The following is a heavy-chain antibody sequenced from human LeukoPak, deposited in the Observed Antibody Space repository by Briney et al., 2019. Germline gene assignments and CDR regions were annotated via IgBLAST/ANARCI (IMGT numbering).Heavy chain of an antibody. J-gene: IGHJ3*02. D-gene: IGHD3-22*01. CDR3: ARGATSSGYYLAGAFDI. V-gene: IGHV1-2*02. CDR2: INPNSGGT. Sequence: ASVKVYCKASGYTFTGYYMHWVRQAPGQGLEWMGCINPNSGGTNYAQKFQGRVTMTRDTSISTAYMELSRLRSDDTAVYYCARGATSSGYYLAGAFDIWGQGTMVTVSS. CDR1: GYTFTGYY.